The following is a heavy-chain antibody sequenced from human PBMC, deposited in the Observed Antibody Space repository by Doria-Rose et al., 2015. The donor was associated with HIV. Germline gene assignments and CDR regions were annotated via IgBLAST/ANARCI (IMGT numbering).Heavy chain of an antibody. CDR1: GVSLSSPGMG. D-gene: IGHD6-13*01. CDR2: IFSDDER. V-gene: IGHV2-26*01. Sequence: QITLKESGPVLVKPTETLTLTCTVSGVSLSSPGMGVSWIRQPSGKALEWLPNIFSDDERSYKTSLKSRLNISRGTSKSKVVLTMTDMDPVDIATYYCARIKSSRWYHKSYFDFWGQGTLVFVS. J-gene: IGHJ4*02. CDR3: ARIKSSRWYHKSYFDF.